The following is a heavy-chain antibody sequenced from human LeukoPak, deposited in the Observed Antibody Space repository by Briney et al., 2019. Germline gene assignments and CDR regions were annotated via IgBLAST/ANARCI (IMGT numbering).Heavy chain of an antibody. J-gene: IGHJ4*02. V-gene: IGHV3-21*04. CDR1: GFTFSSYS. CDR3: AKDSVGANGVAFDY. Sequence: GGSLRLSCAASGFTFSSYSMNWVRQAPGKGLEWVSSISSSSSYIYYADSVKGRFTISRDNSKNTLYLQMSGLRAEDTAIYYCAKDSVGANGVAFDYWGQGTLVTVSS. D-gene: IGHD1-26*01. CDR2: ISSSSSYI.